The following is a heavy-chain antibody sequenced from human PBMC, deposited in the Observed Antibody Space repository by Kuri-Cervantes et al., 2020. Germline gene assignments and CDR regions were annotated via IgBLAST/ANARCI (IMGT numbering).Heavy chain of an antibody. CDR3: ARAGWGAAAGTSVYYYYYMDV. Sequence: GGSLRLSCAASGFTFSSYAMSWVRQAPGKGLEWVSATSGSGGSTYYADSVKGRFTISRENSKNTLFLQMNSLRAEDTAVYYCARAGWGAAAGTSVYYYYYMDVWGKGTTVTVSS. CDR2: TSGSGGST. CDR1: GFTFSSYA. V-gene: IGHV3-23*01. J-gene: IGHJ6*03. D-gene: IGHD6-13*01.